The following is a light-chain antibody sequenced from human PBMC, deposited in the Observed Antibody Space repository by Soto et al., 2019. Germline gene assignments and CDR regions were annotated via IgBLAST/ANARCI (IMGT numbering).Light chain of an antibody. CDR2: RAS. Sequence: EIVLTQSPDTLSLYPGERATLSCRASQSVSNNHLAWYQQKPGQAPRLLIYRASYRPGGIPDKFSGSGSGTDFTLTINRLEPEDFAVYYCQQYGGSPYTFAQGTKLEI. CDR3: QQYGGSPYT. V-gene: IGKV3-20*01. CDR1: QSVSNNH. J-gene: IGKJ2*01.